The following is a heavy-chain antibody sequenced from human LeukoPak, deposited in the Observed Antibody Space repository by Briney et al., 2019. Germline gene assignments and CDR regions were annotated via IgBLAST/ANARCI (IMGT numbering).Heavy chain of an antibody. CDR2: ISGSGGNT. CDR3: AKDQYGGNPQYYFDY. V-gene: IGHV3-23*01. CDR1: GFTFSSYA. J-gene: IGHJ4*02. D-gene: IGHD4-23*01. Sequence: GGSLRLSCAASGFTFSSYAMSWVRQAPGRGLEWVSSISGSGGNTYHADSVKGRFTISRDNSKNTLYLQMNSLRAEDTAIYYCAKDQYGGNPQYYFDYWGQGTLVTVSS.